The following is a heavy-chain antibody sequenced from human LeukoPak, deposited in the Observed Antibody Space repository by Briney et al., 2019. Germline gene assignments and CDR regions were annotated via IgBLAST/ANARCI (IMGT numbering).Heavy chain of an antibody. V-gene: IGHV4-39*01. J-gene: IGHJ4*02. CDR1: GGSISSSSYY. Sequence: SETLSLTCTVSGGSISSSSYYWGWIRQHPGKWLEWIASIYYSGSTYYNPSLKSRVTISVDTSKNQFSLKLSSVTAADTAVYYCARLQSTVSGFDYWGQGTLVTVSS. D-gene: IGHD4-11*01. CDR2: IYYSGST. CDR3: ARLQSTVSGFDY.